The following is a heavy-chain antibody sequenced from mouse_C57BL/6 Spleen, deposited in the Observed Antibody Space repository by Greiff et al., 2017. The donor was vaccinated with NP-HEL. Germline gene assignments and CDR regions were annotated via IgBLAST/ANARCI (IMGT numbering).Heavy chain of an antibody. Sequence: QVQLQQSGAELVRPGASVTLSCKASGYTFTDYEMHWVKQTPVHDLEWIGAIDPETGGTAYNQKFKGKAILTADKSSSTAYMELRSLTSEDSAVYYCTRRGFTTVVAEDYWGQGTTLTVSS. CDR3: TRRGFTTVVAEDY. CDR2: IDPETGGT. V-gene: IGHV1-15*01. CDR1: GYTFTDYE. J-gene: IGHJ2*01. D-gene: IGHD1-1*01.